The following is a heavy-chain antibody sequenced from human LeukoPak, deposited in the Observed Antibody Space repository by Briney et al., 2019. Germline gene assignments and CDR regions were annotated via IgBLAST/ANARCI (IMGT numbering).Heavy chain of an antibody. CDR2: ISAYNGNT. CDR1: GYTFTSYG. J-gene: IGHJ6*03. CDR3: ARGSYYYGSGSSPNYYYYMDV. V-gene: IGHV1-18*01. Sequence: ASVKVSCKASGYTFTSYGISWVRQAPGQGLEWMGWISAYNGNTNYAQKLQGRVTMTTDTSTSTAYMELRSLRSDDTAVYYCARGSYYYGSGSSPNYYYYMDVWGKGTTVTVSS. D-gene: IGHD3-10*01.